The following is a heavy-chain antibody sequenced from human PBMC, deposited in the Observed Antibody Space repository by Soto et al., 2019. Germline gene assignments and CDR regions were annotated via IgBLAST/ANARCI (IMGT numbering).Heavy chain of an antibody. Sequence: QVQLVQSGAEVKKPGSSVKVSCKASGGTFSSYAISWVRQAPGQGLEWMGGIIPIFGTANNAQKFQGRVTITADESTSTAYMELSSLRSEDTAVYYCARDTIVLVPAAKIYYYYYGMDVWGQGTTVTVSS. J-gene: IGHJ6*02. D-gene: IGHD2-2*01. V-gene: IGHV1-69*12. CDR1: GGTFSSYA. CDR2: IIPIFGTA. CDR3: ARDTIVLVPAAKIYYYYYGMDV.